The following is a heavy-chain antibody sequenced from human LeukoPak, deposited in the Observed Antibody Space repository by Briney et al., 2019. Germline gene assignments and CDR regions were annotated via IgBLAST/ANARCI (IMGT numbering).Heavy chain of an antibody. J-gene: IGHJ4*02. D-gene: IGHD3-10*01. CDR3: ARAKDYYGSGRLDY. V-gene: IGHV1-2*02. CDR2: INPNSGGT. Sequence: ASVKVSCKASGYTFTSYYMHWVRQAPGQGLEWMGWINPNSGGTNYAQKFQGRVTMTRDTSISTAYMELSRLRSDDTAVYYCARAKDYYGSGRLDYWGQGTLVTVSS. CDR1: GYTFTSYY.